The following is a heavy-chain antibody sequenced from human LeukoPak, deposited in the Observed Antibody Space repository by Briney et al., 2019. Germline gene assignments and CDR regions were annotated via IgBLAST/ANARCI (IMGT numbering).Heavy chain of an antibody. D-gene: IGHD1-1*01. CDR1: GFTFSSFN. CDR2: ISSSSSNI. V-gene: IGHV3-21*01. CDR3: ARCTTGRTFGSLREIKRSREIDY. Sequence: GGSLRLSCAASGFTFSSFNMNWVRQAPGKGLEWVSSISSSSSNIYYADSVKGRFTISRDNAKNSLYLQMNSLRVEDTAVYYCARCTTGRTFGSLREIKRSREIDYWGQGTLVTVSS. J-gene: IGHJ4*02.